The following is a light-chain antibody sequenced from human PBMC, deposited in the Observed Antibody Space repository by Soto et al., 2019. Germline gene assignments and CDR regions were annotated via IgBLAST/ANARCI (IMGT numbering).Light chain of an antibody. V-gene: IGLV2-14*01. CDR1: SSDVGGYTY. CDR2: DVS. CDR3: CSSTSSNTYV. Sequence: QSVLTQPASVSGSPGQSITISCTGTSSDVGGYTYVSWYQQHPGKAPKLMIYDVSYRPSGVSNHFSGSKSGNTASLTISGLQAEDEADYYCCSSTSSNTYVFGTGTKVTVL. J-gene: IGLJ1*01.